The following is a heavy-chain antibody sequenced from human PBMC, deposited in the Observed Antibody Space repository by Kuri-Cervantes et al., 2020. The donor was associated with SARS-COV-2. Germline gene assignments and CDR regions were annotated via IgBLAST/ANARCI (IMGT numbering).Heavy chain of an antibody. D-gene: IGHD3-10*01. J-gene: IGHJ4*02. CDR3: AVPKGNDYYGSGSYDY. CDR2: ISSSSSYI. Sequence: GGSLRLSCAASGFTFSSYAMSWVRQAPGKGLEWVSSISSSSSYIYYADSVKGRFTISRDNAKNSLYLQMNSLRAEDTAVYYCAVPKGNDYYGSGSYDYWGQGTLVTVSS. V-gene: IGHV3-21*01. CDR1: GFTFSSYA.